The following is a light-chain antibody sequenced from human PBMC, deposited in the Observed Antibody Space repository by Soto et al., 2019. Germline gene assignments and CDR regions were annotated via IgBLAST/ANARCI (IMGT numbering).Light chain of an antibody. CDR1: QTISTW. J-gene: IGKJ1*01. Sequence: IQMTQSPSTLSASVGDRVTFTCRASQTISTWLAWYQQKPGEAPKLLIYKASTLEVGVPSRFSASGSGTDFTLTITTLQPADFATYYCQQYNSYPFTFGQGTKV. CDR3: QQYNSYPFT. CDR2: KAS. V-gene: IGKV1-5*03.